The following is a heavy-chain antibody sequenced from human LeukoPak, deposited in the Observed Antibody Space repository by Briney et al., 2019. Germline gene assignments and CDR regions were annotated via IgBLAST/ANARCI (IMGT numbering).Heavy chain of an antibody. J-gene: IGHJ4*02. CDR2: IYWDDDK. V-gene: IGHV2-5*02. D-gene: IGHD4-17*01. CDR3: AHSKGVRSKYGATPVVAFDY. Sequence: SGPTLVKPTQTLTLTCTFSGFSLSTSGVGVGWIRQPPGKALEWLALIYWDDDKRYSPSLKSRLTITKDTSKNQVVLTMTNMDPVDTATYYCAHSKGVRSKYGATPVVAFDYWGQGTLVTVSS. CDR1: GFSLSTSGVG.